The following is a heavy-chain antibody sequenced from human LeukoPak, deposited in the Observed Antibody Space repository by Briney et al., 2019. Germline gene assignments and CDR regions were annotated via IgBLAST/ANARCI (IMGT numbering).Heavy chain of an antibody. D-gene: IGHD3-22*01. CDR1: GGSISSGDYY. V-gene: IGHV4-30-4*01. CDR3: ARVAVVVITIDY. Sequence: TLSLTCTVSGGSISSGDYYWSWIRQPPGKGLEWIGYIYYSGSTYYNPSLKSRVTISVDTSKNQFSLKLSSVTDADTAVYYCARVAVVVITIDYWGQGTLVTVSS. J-gene: IGHJ4*02. CDR2: IYYSGST.